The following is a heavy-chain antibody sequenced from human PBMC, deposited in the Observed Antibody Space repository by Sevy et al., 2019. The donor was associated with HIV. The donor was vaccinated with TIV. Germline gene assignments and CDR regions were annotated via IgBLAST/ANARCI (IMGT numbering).Heavy chain of an antibody. V-gene: IGHV3-23*01. CDR1: GFTFRNYA. Sequence: GGSLRLSCAASGFTFRNYAMNWVRQGPGKGLEWVSTISGSGKSTYYADSVKGRFTFSRDNSKNTLYRQMNSLRAEDTAVYYCTKDQGEGSCYYPLGAFDIWGQGTMVTVSS. CDR3: TKDQGEGSCYYPLGAFDI. CDR2: ISGSGKST. J-gene: IGHJ3*02. D-gene: IGHD3-22*01.